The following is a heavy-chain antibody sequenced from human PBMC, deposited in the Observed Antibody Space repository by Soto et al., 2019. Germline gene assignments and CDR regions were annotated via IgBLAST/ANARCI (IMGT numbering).Heavy chain of an antibody. Sequence: EVQLVESGGDLVQPGGSLRLSCAASAFTFSSFEMNWVRQAPGKGLEWVSYISSSGSTIYYADSVKGRFTISRDNAKSSLYLQMKSLRAEDTAVYYGAREDYGGNPFDSWGQGTLVIVSS. V-gene: IGHV3-48*03. CDR2: ISSSGSTI. CDR1: AFTFSSFE. CDR3: AREDYGGNPFDS. D-gene: IGHD4-17*01. J-gene: IGHJ4*02.